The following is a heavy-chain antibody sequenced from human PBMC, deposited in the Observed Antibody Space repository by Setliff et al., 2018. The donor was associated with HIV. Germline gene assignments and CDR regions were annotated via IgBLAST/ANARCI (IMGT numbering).Heavy chain of an antibody. Sequence: GESLKISCKGSGYSFTNYWITWVRQMPGKGLEWMGRIDTSDSYTNYSPSLQGRVTFSVDKSIDTAYLHWGSLRASDAGMYYCARTSVTDYYHMDVWGKGTTVTVSS. CDR3: ARTSVTDYYHMDV. J-gene: IGHJ6*03. CDR2: IDTSDSYT. CDR1: GYSFTNYW. V-gene: IGHV5-10-1*01.